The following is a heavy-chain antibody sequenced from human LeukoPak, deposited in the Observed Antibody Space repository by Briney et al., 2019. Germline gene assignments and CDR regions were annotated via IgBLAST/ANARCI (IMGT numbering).Heavy chain of an antibody. CDR3: ARTYYDFWSGYYSHEGNPFDY. CDR1: GFTFNAYS. J-gene: IGHJ4*02. V-gene: IGHV3-21*01. CDR2: ISRASESI. D-gene: IGHD3-3*01. Sequence: GGSLRLSCAASGFTFNAYSMGWVRQAPGKGLEWVSIISRASESIFYADSVKGRFTISRDNAKNSLYLEMNSLRAEDTAVYYCARTYYDFWSGYYSHEGNPFDYWGQGTLVTVSS.